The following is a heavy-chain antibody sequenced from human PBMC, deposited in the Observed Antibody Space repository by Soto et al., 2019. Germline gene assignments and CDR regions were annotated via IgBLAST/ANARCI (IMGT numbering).Heavy chain of an antibody. CDR3: ARGGGVGVAGSAAFDM. J-gene: IGHJ3*02. V-gene: IGHV1-2*02. CDR1: GYPVTAYY. Sequence: QLHLVQSGAVVKKPGASVTVSCSASGYPVTAYYMHWVRQAPGRGLEWMGGINPATGAAKYTQTFQGRVTMTRDPSTSTVFMELGGPTSEDTAVFYCARGGGVGVAGSAAFDMWGQGTLVTVSS. D-gene: IGHD3-3*01. CDR2: INPATGAA.